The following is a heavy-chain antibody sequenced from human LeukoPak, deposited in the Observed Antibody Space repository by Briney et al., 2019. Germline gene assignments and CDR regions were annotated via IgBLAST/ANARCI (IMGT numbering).Heavy chain of an antibody. J-gene: IGHJ4*02. CDR3: ARGGVATTGIDY. D-gene: IGHD1-1*01. Sequence: PGGSLGLSCAASGFTFSGHSMNWVRQAPGQGLEWVSSISSSSTYIYYADSVKGRFSISRDNAKNSLYLQMNSLRAEDTAVYYCARGGVATTGIDYWGQGTLVTVSS. CDR1: GFTFSGHS. CDR2: ISSSSTYI. V-gene: IGHV3-21*01.